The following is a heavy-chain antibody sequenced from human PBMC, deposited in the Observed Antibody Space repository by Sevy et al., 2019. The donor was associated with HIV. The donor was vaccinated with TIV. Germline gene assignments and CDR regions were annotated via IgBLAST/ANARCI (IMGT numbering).Heavy chain of an antibody. CDR1: GFTFSTFA. D-gene: IGHD6-19*01. CDR2: ISYSGGPK. CDR3: ASDSGWRGFYYGMDV. J-gene: IGHJ6*02. V-gene: IGHV3-30-3*01. Sequence: GGSLRLSCAASGFTFSTFAMHWVRQSPGKGLEWVALISYSGGPKYNADSVKGRFTISRDNSNNMLFLDMNSLRPDDTAVYYCASDSGWRGFYYGMDVWGQGTTVTVSS.